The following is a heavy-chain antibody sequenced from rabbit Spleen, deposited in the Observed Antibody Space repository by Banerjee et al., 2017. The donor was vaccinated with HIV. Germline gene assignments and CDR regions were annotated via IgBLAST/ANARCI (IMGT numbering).Heavy chain of an antibody. CDR1: GFSFSDRDV. CDR3: ARDLVGVIGWNFYL. D-gene: IGHD2-1*01. J-gene: IGHJ4*01. V-gene: IGHV1S45*01. Sequence: QEQLVESGGGLVQPEGSLTLTCKASGFSFSDRDVMCWVRQAPGKGLQWIACINASTGKPVYATWASGRFTISRTSSTTVTLHMTSLTAPDRATYFCARDLVGVIGWNFYLWGPGTLVTVS. CDR2: INASTGKP.